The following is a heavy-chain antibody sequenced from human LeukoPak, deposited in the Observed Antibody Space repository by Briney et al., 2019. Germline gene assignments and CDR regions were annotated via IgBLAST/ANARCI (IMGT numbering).Heavy chain of an antibody. CDR1: GFNFDDFG. V-gene: IGHV3-9*01. CDR2: ISWNSGSI. D-gene: IGHD2-2*01. CDR3: AKGISSSAANWFDP. Sequence: GGSLRLSCAASGFNFDDFGMHWVRQAPGKGLEWVSGISWNSGSIGYADSVKGRFTISRDNAKNSLYLQMNSLRAEDTALYYCAKGISSSAANWFDPWGQGTLVTVSS. J-gene: IGHJ5*02.